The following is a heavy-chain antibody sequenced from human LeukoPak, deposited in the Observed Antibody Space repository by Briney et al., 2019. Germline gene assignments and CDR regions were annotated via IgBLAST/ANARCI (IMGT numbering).Heavy chain of an antibody. J-gene: IGHJ6*03. Sequence: GGSLRLSCAASGFTFSNYWMNWVRQAPGKGLEWVANIKQDRSEKYYVDSVKGRFTISRDNGKNSLYLQMNSLRAEDTAVYYCARLTRYSSSSTYYYYYYMDVWGKGTTVTISS. CDR1: GFTFSNYW. V-gene: IGHV3-7*01. D-gene: IGHD6-13*01. CDR2: IKQDRSEK. CDR3: ARLTRYSSSSTYYYYYYMDV.